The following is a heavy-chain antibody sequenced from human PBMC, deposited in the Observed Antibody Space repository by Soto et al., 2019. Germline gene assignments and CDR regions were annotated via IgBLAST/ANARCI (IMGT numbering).Heavy chain of an antibody. CDR2: IYYVGST. CDR3: TGHPDLRAAVEGFDP. J-gene: IGHJ5*02. V-gene: IGHV4-39*01. D-gene: IGHD6-13*01. CDR1: SGDISSGDYY. Sequence: SETLSLTCTVSSGDISSGDYYWAWIRQPPGKGLEWIASIYYVGSTFYNSSLESRVTISVDMSKNLFSLKLTSVAATDTAVYFCTGHPDLRAAVEGFDPWGQGTLVTVSS.